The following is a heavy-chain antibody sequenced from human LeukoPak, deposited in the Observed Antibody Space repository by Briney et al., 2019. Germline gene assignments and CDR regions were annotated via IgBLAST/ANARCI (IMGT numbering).Heavy chain of an antibody. Sequence: GGSLSRYCAASGFIFNGHWMHWVRQAPGKGLMWVSHIIGDGSSTNYADSVKGRFTISRDNAKNTLYLQMNSLRAEDTAVYYCTRDVGFCSGGRCFPSGPADYWGQGNLVTVSS. V-gene: IGHV3-74*01. CDR2: IIGDGSST. J-gene: IGHJ4*02. D-gene: IGHD2-15*01. CDR1: GFIFNGHW. CDR3: TRDVGFCSGGRCFPSGPADY.